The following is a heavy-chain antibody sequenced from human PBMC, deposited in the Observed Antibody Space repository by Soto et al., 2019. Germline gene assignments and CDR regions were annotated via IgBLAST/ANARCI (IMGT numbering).Heavy chain of an antibody. CDR2: IYSGGST. J-gene: IGHJ3*02. Sequence: EVQLVESGGGLVQPGGSLRLSCAASGFTVSSNYMSWVRQAPGKGLEWVSVIYSGGSTYYADSVKGRFTISRDHSKNTLYLQMNRLRAEDTAVYYCAILGSGYDYRAFDIWGQGTMVTVSS. D-gene: IGHD5-12*01. CDR3: AILGSGYDYRAFDI. CDR1: GFTVSSNY. V-gene: IGHV3-66*01.